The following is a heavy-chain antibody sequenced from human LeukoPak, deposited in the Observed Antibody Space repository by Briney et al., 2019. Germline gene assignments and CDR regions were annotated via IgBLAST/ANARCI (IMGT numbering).Heavy chain of an antibody. CDR1: GFTFDDYA. D-gene: IGHD1-26*01. CDR3: ARGRQNSGSYSDAFDI. V-gene: IGHV3-9*01. J-gene: IGHJ3*02. CDR2: ISWNSGSI. Sequence: SGGSLRLSCAASGFTFDDYAMHWVRQAPGKGLEWVSGISWNSGSIGYADSVKGRFTISRDNAKNSLYLQMNSLRAEDTAVYYCARGRQNSGSYSDAFDIWGQGTMVTVSS.